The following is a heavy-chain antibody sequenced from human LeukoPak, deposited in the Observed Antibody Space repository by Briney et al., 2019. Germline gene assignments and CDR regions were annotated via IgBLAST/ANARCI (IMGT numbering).Heavy chain of an antibody. D-gene: IGHD2-15*01. CDR2: INPNSGGT. CDR1: GYTFTGFH. J-gene: IGHJ5*02. Sequence: GASAKVSCKASGYTFTGFHMHWVRQAPGQGLEWMGWINPNSGGTNYAQKFQGRVTMTRDTSISTVYMELSRLRSDDTAVYYCARDRLRLGYERTNWFDPWGQGTLVTVSS. V-gene: IGHV1-2*02. CDR3: ARDRLRLGYERTNWFDP.